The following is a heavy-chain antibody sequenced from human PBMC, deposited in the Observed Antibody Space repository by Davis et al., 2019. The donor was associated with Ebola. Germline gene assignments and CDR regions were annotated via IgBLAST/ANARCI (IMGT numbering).Heavy chain of an antibody. Sequence: ASVKVSCKASGYTFTSYAISWVRQAPGQGLEWMGWISAYNGDTTYAQNLQGRVTMTTDTSTTTAHMELRSLRSDDTAVYYCAREGGGVSTTYYGMDVWGQGTTVTVSS. CDR2: ISAYNGDT. CDR1: GYTFTSYA. CDR3: AREGGGVSTTYYGMDV. V-gene: IGHV1-18*01. D-gene: IGHD5/OR15-5a*01. J-gene: IGHJ6*02.